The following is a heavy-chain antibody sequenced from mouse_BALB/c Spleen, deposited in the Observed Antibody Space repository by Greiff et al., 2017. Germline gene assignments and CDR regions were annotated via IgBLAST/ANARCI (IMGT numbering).Heavy chain of an antibody. CDR3: TEAYDRYPDYAMDY. CDR1: GFTFSNYW. Sequence: EVIVEESGGGLVQPGGSMKLSCVASGFTFSNYWMNWVRQSPEKGLEWVAEIRLNSHNYATHYAESVKGMFTISRDDSTSSVYLQMNNLRAEDTGIDYYTEAYDRYPDYAMDYWGQGTSVTVSA. CDR2: IRLNSHNYAT. V-gene: IGHV6-6*02. J-gene: IGHJ4*01. D-gene: IGHD2-14*01.